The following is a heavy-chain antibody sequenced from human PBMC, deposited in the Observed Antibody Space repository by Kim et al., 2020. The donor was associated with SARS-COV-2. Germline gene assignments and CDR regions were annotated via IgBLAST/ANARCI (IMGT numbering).Heavy chain of an antibody. CDR3: ARGGSIAAAGTDFDY. D-gene: IGHD6-13*01. J-gene: IGHJ4*02. V-gene: IGHV4-34*01. Sequence: SPKSQVPISVDTAKNRFSLKLSSVTAADTAVYYCARGGSIAAAGTDFDYWGQGTLVTVSS.